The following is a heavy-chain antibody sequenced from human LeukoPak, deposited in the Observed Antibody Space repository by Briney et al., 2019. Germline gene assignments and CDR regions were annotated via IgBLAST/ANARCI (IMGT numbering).Heavy chain of an antibody. Sequence: ASVKVSCKVSGYTLTELSMHWVRQAPGKGLEWMGGFDPEDGETIYAQKFQGRVTMTEDTSTDTAYMELSSLRSDDTAVYYCARDKLWFGELPTWDYWGQGTLVTVPS. D-gene: IGHD3-10*01. CDR1: GYTLTELS. CDR3: ARDKLWFGELPTWDY. J-gene: IGHJ4*02. V-gene: IGHV1-24*01. CDR2: FDPEDGET.